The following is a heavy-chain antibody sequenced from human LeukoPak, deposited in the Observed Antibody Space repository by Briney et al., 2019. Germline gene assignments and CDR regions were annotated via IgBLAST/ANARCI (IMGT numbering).Heavy chain of an antibody. D-gene: IGHD3-10*01. J-gene: IGHJ4*02. V-gene: IGHV4-39*07. CDR2: IYYSGST. CDR3: AREAYYGSGSYYEED. Sequence: PETLSLTCTVSGGSISSSSYYWGWIRQPPGKGLEWIGSIYYSGSTYYNPSLKSRVTISVDTSKNQFSLKLSSVTAADTAVYYCAREAYYGSGSYYEEDWGQGTLVTVSS. CDR1: GGSISSSSYY.